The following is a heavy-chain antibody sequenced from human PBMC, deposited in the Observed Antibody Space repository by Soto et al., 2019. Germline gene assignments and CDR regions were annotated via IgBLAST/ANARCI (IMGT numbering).Heavy chain of an antibody. CDR3: ARGSRLDAYDI. V-gene: IGHV4-30-2*01. Sequence: QVQLQESGSGLVKPSETLSLTCAVSGDSISSGGHSWSWIRQPPGKGLEWIGHIYHTGTTYKNPSLKSRVSISLDMSKNQFSLKLTFVTAADTAVYVCARGSRLDAYDIWCQGTVVTVSS. J-gene: IGHJ3*02. CDR2: IYHTGTT. CDR1: GDSISSGGHS. D-gene: IGHD3-10*01.